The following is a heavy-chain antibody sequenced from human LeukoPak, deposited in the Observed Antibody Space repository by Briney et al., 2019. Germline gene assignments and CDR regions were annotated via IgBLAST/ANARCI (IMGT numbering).Heavy chain of an antibody. CDR2: ISSSSSYI. D-gene: IGHD3-10*01. CDR1: GFTFSSYS. V-gene: IGHV3-21*01. CDR3: ARDGIPASDLWFGDSSYYFDY. J-gene: IGHJ4*02. Sequence: GGSLRLSCAASGFTFSSYSMNWVRQAPGKGLEWVSSISSSSSYIYYADSVKGRFTISRDNAKNSLYLQMNSLRAEDTAVYYCARDGIPASDLWFGDSSYYFDYWGQGTLVTVSS.